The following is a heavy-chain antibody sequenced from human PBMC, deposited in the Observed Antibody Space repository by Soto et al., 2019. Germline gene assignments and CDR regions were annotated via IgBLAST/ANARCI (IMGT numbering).Heavy chain of an antibody. CDR2: IYYSGST. J-gene: IGHJ5*02. CDR1: GGSISSYY. V-gene: IGHV4-59*08. Sequence: SETLSLTCTVSGGSISSYYWSWIRQPPGKGLEWIGYIYYSGSTNYNPSLKSRVTISVDTSKNQFSLKLSSVTAADTAVYYCARLGCSSTSCYHNWFDPWGQGTLVTVSS. D-gene: IGHD2-2*01. CDR3: ARLGCSSTSCYHNWFDP.